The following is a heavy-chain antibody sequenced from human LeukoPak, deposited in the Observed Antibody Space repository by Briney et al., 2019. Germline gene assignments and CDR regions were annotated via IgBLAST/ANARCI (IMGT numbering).Heavy chain of an antibody. Sequence: PGGSLRLTCAASGFTFCSDSRNWFRQAPGKGLEWVSYFSTRSSTISYADSVKGRFAISRDNAKNSLYLQMNSLRDEDTAVYYCARDHDYRLDGWGQGTLGTVSS. J-gene: IGHJ4*01. CDR1: GFTFCSDS. CDR2: FSTRSSTI. V-gene: IGHV3-48*02. CDR3: ARDHDYRLDG. D-gene: IGHD4-11*01.